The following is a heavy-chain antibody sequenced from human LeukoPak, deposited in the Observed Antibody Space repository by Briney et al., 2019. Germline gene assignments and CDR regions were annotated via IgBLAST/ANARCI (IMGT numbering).Heavy chain of an antibody. CDR2: IYYSGST. D-gene: IGHD3-3*01. CDR1: GGSISSSSYY. J-gene: IGHJ4*02. Sequence: SETLSLTCTVSGGSISSSSYYWGWIRQPPGKGLEWIGSIYYSGSTYYNPSLKSRVTISVDTSKNQFSLKLSSVTAADTAVYYCARDAGLVRFSPTYYFDYWGQGTLVTVSS. V-gene: IGHV4-39*07. CDR3: ARDAGLVRFSPTYYFDY.